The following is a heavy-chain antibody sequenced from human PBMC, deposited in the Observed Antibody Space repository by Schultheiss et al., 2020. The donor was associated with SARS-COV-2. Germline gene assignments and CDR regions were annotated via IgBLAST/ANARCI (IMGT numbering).Heavy chain of an antibody. D-gene: IGHD1-7*01. CDR1: GGSFSGYY. J-gene: IGHJ4*02. Sequence: SETLSLTCAVYGGSFSGYYWSWIRQPAGKGLEWIGRIYTSGSTNYNPSLKSRVTISVDTSKNQFSLKLSSVTAADTAVYYCARGLSGKLDYWGQGTLVTVSS. CDR3: ARGLSGKLDY. CDR2: IYTSGST. V-gene: IGHV4-59*10.